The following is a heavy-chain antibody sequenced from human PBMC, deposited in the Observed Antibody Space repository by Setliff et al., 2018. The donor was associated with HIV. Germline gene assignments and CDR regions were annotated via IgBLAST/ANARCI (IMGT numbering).Heavy chain of an antibody. Sequence: SETLSLTCTVTGVSTTSSSYYWGWIRQPPGKGLDWIGYVYSSGSTYYNPSLKSRLTISVDTSKNHFSLRLTSVTAADSAVYYCVRGSIGLGSYRYAYYLDFWGHRVLVTVSS. CDR2: VYSSGST. CDR3: VRGSIGLGSYRYAYYLDF. V-gene: IGHV4-39*02. J-gene: IGHJ4*01. D-gene: IGHD1-26*01. CDR1: GVSTTSSSYY.